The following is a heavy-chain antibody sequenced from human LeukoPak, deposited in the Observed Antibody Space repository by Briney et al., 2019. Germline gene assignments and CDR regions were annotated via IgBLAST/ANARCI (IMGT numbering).Heavy chain of an antibody. Sequence: PSETLSLTCTVSGGSISSYYWSWIRQPPGKGLEWIGYIYYSGSTNYNPSLESRVTISVDTSKNQFSLKLSSVTAADTAVYYCARETAAGTKSRYYYYMDVWGKGTTVTVSS. CDR3: ARETAAGTKSRYYYYMDV. CDR1: GGSISSYY. V-gene: IGHV4-59*01. CDR2: IYYSGST. D-gene: IGHD6-13*01. J-gene: IGHJ6*03.